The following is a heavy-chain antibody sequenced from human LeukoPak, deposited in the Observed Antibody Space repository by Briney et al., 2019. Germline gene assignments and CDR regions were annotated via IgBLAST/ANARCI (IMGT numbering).Heavy chain of an antibody. V-gene: IGHV3-30*04. J-gene: IGHJ6*04. CDR1: GFTFSSYA. CDR3: ASIDGAFYNWNDGAYYYGMDV. CDR2: ISYDGSNK. D-gene: IGHD1-1*01. Sequence: GGSLRLSCAASGFTFSSYAMHWVRQAPGKGLEWVAVISYDGSNKYYADSVKGRFTISRDNSKNTLYLQMNSLRAEDTAVYYCASIDGAFYNWNDGAYYYGMDVWGKGTTVTVSS.